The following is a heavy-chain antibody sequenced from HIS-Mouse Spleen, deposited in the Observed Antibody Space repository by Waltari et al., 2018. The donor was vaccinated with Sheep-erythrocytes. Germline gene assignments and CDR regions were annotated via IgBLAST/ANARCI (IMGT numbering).Heavy chain of an antibody. Sequence: QVQLVQSGAEVKKPGSSVKVSCKASGGTFSSYAISWVRQAPGKGLEWMGMIIPILGKANYAQKCQGRVTSTADKSTSTAYMELSSLRSEDTAVYYCAQTGATTPHFDYWGQGTLVTVSS. CDR1: GGTFSSYA. CDR2: IIPILGKA. CDR3: AQTGATTPHFDY. J-gene: IGHJ4*02. D-gene: IGHD1-26*01. V-gene: IGHV1-69*04.